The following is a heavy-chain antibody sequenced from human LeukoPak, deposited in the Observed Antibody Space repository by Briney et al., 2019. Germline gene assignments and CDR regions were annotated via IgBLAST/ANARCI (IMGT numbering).Heavy chain of an antibody. Sequence: SETLSLTCTVSGGSISSSSYYWGWLRQPPGKGREWLGSIYYSGSTYYNPSLKSRVTISVDTSKNQFSLKLSSVTAADTAVYYCARGGGDSSGWSNFDYWGQGTLVTVSS. J-gene: IGHJ4*02. CDR2: IYYSGST. D-gene: IGHD6-19*01. CDR1: GGSISSSSYY. V-gene: IGHV4-39*07. CDR3: ARGGGDSSGWSNFDY.